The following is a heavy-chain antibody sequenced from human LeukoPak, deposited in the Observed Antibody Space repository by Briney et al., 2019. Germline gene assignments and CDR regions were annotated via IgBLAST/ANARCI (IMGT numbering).Heavy chain of an antibody. CDR2: ISGDASST. Sequence: GGSLRLSCGTSGFTFDDYAKHWAPQTPGNGLEFVSVISGDASSTYYADSVKGRLTISRDNSKNSLYLQMNSLRTEDTALYDCAKGMASSSYYFDYWGQGTLVTVSS. J-gene: IGHJ4*02. V-gene: IGHV3-43*02. CDR3: AKGMASSSYYFDY. D-gene: IGHD6-6*01. CDR1: GFTFDDYA.